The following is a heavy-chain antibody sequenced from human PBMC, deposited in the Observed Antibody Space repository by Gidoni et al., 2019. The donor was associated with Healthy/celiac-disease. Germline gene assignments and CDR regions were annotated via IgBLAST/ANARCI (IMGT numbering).Heavy chain of an antibody. Sequence: EVQLVESGGGLVKPGGSLRLSCAASGFTFSSYSMNWVRQAPGKGLEWVSSISSSSSYIYYADSVKGRFTISRDNAKNSLYLQMNSLRAEDTAVYYCERETRIAVAGSNWFDPWGQGTLVTVSS. CDR3: ERETRIAVAGSNWFDP. D-gene: IGHD6-19*01. V-gene: IGHV3-21*01. J-gene: IGHJ5*02. CDR1: GFTFSSYS. CDR2: ISSSSSYI.